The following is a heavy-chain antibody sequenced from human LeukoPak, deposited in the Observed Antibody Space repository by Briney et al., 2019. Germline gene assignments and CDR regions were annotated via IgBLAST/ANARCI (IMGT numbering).Heavy chain of an antibody. CDR3: ARPLYSSSWYMGA. J-gene: IGHJ4*02. CDR2: ISSSSSYI. V-gene: IGHV3-21*01. CDR1: GFTFSSYS. D-gene: IGHD6-13*01. Sequence: GGSLRLSCAASGFTFSSYSMNWARQAPGKGLEWVSSISSSSSYIYYADSVKGRFTISRDNAKNSLYLQMNSLRAEDTAVYYCARPLYSSSWYMGAWGQGTLVTVSS.